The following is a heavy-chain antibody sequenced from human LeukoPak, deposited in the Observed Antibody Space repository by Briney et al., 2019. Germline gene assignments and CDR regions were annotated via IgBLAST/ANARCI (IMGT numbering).Heavy chain of an antibody. V-gene: IGHV4-59*11. CDR3: ARENYGYFDP. CDR2: IHYSGGT. D-gene: IGHD4-17*01. J-gene: IGHJ5*02. CDR1: GSSIGSHF. Sequence: SETLSLTCTVSGSSIGSHFWSWIRQSPGKGLEWIGYIHYSGGTNYNPSLKSRVTISVDTSMNHFSLKLSSVTAADTAVYYCARENYGYFDPWGQGTLVTVSS.